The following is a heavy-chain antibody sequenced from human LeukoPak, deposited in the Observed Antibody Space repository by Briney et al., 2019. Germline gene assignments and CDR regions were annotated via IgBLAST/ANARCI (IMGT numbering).Heavy chain of an antibody. CDR3: ARDSRSSWYNWFDP. D-gene: IGHD6-13*01. Sequence: SETLSLTCTVSGGSISSYYWSWIRQPPGKGLEWIGYIYYSGSTNYNPSLKSRVTISVDTSKNQFSLKLSSVTAADTAVYYCARDSRSSWYNWFDPWGQGTLVTVSS. V-gene: IGHV4-59*01. J-gene: IGHJ5*02. CDR2: IYYSGST. CDR1: GGSISSYY.